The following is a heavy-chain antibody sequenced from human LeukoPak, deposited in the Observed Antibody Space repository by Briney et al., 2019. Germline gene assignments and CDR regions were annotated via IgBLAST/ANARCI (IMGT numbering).Heavy chain of an antibody. D-gene: IGHD3-3*01. CDR2: IYSGGST. Sequence: GGALRVSCAASGFTVSSNHMSWVRQAPGKGLEWVSVIYSGGSTYYADSVKGRFTISRDNSKNTLYLQMNSLRAEDTAVYYCARWIYDFWSGYPSYYFDYWGQGTLVTVSS. CDR1: GFTVSSNH. V-gene: IGHV3-53*01. J-gene: IGHJ4*02. CDR3: ARWIYDFWSGYPSYYFDY.